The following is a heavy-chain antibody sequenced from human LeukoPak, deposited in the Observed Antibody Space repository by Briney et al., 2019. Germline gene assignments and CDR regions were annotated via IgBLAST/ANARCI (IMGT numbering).Heavy chain of an antibody. CDR3: ARNFVGSDSSDFDS. D-gene: IGHD1-26*01. V-gene: IGHV3-74*01. CDR2: VRRDGIET. Sequence: QPGGSLRLSCEASGFTFSDYWMHWVRQAPGKGLVWVSRVRRDGIETNYADSVKGRFTISRDNARTTLYLQMNNLRAEDTAIYYCARNFVGSDSSDFDSWGQGTLVTVSS. CDR1: GFTFSDYW. J-gene: IGHJ4*02.